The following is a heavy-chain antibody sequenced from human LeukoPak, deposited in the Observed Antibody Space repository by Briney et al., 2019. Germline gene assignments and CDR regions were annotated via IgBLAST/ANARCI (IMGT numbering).Heavy chain of an antibody. V-gene: IGHV4-61*01. D-gene: IGHD4-17*01. CDR2: IYYSGST. J-gene: IGHJ4*02. Sequence: SETLSLTCTVSGGSVSSGSYYGSWIRQPPGKGLEWIGYIYYSGSTNYNPSLKSRVTISVDTSKNQFSLKLSSVTAADTAVYYCAREGLYGDYVWSLDYWGQGTLVTVSS. CDR3: AREGLYGDYVWSLDY. CDR1: GGSVSSGSYY.